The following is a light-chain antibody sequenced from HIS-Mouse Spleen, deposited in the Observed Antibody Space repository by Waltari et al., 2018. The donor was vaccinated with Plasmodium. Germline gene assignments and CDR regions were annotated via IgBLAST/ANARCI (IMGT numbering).Light chain of an antibody. J-gene: IGLJ3*02. CDR3: QTWGTGIQR. CDR2: EVS. V-gene: IGLV2-8*01. CDR1: SSDVGGYNY. Sequence: QSALTQPPSASGSPGQSVTISCTGTSSDVGGYNYVSWYQQHPGKAPKLMIYEVSKRPSGVPDRFSGSKSGNTASLTVSGLQAEDEADYYCQTWGTGIQRFGGGTKLTVL.